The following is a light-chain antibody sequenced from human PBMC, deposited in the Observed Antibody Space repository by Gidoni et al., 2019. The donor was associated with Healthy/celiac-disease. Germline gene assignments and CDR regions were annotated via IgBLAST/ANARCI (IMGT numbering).Light chain of an antibody. J-gene: IGKJ1*01. CDR1: QGISNY. Sequence: DIQMTQSPSSLSASVGDRVTITCRASQGISNYVAWYQQQPGKVHKLLIYASSTLQSGVPSRFSGSGSGTDFTLTISSLQPEVVATYYCQKYNSAPRTFGQGTKVEIK. V-gene: IGKV1-27*01. CDR3: QKYNSAPRT. CDR2: ASS.